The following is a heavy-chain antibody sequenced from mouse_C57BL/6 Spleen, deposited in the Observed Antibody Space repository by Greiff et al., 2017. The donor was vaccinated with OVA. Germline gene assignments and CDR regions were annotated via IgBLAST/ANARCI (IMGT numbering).Heavy chain of an antibody. CDR2: IHPNSGST. J-gene: IGHJ2*01. Sequence: QVQLQQPGAELVKPGASVKLSCKASGYTFTSYWMHWVKQRPGQGLEWIGMIHPNSGSTNYNEKFKSKPTLTVDKSSSTAYMQLSSLTSEDSAVYYCARQDSNYFDYWGQGTTLTVSS. CDR3: ARQDSNYFDY. CDR1: GYTFTSYW. D-gene: IGHD2-5*01. V-gene: IGHV1-64*01.